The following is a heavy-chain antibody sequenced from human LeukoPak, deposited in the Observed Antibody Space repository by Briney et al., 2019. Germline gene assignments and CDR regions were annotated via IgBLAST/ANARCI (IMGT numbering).Heavy chain of an antibody. V-gene: IGHV1-69*04. J-gene: IGHJ4*02. D-gene: IGHD6-6*01. Sequence: ASVKVSCKASGGTFSSYAISWVRQAPGQGLEWMGRIIPILGIANYAQKFQGRVTITADKSTSTAYMELSSLRSEDTAVYYCARCSSSKPYYFDYWGQGTLVTVSS. CDR2: IIPILGIA. CDR1: GGTFSSYA. CDR3: ARCSSSKPYYFDY.